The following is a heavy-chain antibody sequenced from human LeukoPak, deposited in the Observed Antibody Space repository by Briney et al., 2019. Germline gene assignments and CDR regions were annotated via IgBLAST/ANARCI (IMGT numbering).Heavy chain of an antibody. V-gene: IGHV1-69*01. CDR2: IIPIFGTA. CDR3: ARAGGATLTWSDP. CDR1: GGTFSSYA. Sequence: SSVKVSCKASGGTFSSYAISWVRQAPGQGLECMGGIIPIFGTANYAQKFQGRVTITADESTSTAYMELSSLRSEDTAVYYCARAGGATLTWSDPWGQGILVTVSS. J-gene: IGHJ5*02. D-gene: IGHD1-26*01.